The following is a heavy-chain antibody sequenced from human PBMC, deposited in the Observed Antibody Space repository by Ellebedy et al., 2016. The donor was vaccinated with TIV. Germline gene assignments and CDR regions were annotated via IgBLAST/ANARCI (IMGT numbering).Heavy chain of an antibody. V-gene: IGHV4-34*01. D-gene: IGHD1-26*01. CDR2: INHSGST. CDR3: ARGRGGSYSIPFDV. CDR1: GASFSHYC. J-gene: IGHJ4*02. Sequence: SETLSLTXAVYGASFSHYCWSWIRLPPGKGLEWIGEINHSGSTYYNPSLKSRVSMSVDRSKNQFSLKLNSLSAADTAVYFCARGRGGSYSIPFDVWGQGALVTVSS.